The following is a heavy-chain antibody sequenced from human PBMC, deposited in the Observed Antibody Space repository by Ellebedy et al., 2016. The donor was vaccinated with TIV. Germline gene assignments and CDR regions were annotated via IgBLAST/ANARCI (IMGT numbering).Heavy chain of an antibody. V-gene: IGHV3-30*02. Sequence: PGGSLRLSCAASGFTLSNYGMHWVRQAPGKGLEWVALIWYDASNKYYADSVKGRFTISRDNSKNTLYVQMNSLRAEDTAVYYCAKVADYYHDSSGFPDNWGQGTLVTVSS. D-gene: IGHD3-22*01. J-gene: IGHJ4*02. CDR1: GFTLSNYG. CDR2: IWYDASNK. CDR3: AKVADYYHDSSGFPDN.